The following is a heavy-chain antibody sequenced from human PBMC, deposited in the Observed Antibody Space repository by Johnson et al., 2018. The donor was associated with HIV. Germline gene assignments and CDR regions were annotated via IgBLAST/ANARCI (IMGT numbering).Heavy chain of an antibody. CDR3: AKAYTYGAFDI. Sequence: MLLVESGGGVVQPGRSLRLSCAASGFTMSSNYMSWVRQAPGKGLEWVSVIYSGGSTYYADSVKGRFTISRDNSKNTLYLQMNSLRVEDTAVYYCAKAYTYGAFDIWGQGTKVTVSS. V-gene: IGHV3-66*01. CDR2: IYSGGST. CDR1: GFTMSSNY. J-gene: IGHJ3*02. D-gene: IGHD5-18*01.